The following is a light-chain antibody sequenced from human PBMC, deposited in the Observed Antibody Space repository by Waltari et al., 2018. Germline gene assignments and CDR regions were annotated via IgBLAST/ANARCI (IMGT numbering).Light chain of an antibody. Sequence: QSALTQPASVSGSPGQSITISCTGTTSDVGSYTLVSWYQHHPGKAPKLIIFEVSERPSGVSMRFSGSKSGNTASRTISGLQAEDEADYHCCSYAGNSIYVFGTGTRVTVL. V-gene: IGLV2-23*02. J-gene: IGLJ1*01. CDR2: EVS. CDR1: TSDVGSYTL. CDR3: CSYAGNSIYV.